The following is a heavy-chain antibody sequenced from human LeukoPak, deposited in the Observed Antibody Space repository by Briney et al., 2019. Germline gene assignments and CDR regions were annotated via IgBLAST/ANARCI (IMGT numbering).Heavy chain of an antibody. Sequence: TGGSLRLSCAASGFLFSNYNMNWVRQAPGKGLEWISDISSSSRTIYYADSVKGRFTISRDNAKNSLYLQMNSLRAEDTAVYYCAIRKSGNAIDYWGQGTLVTVSS. CDR3: AIRKSGNAIDY. CDR1: GFLFSNYN. CDR2: ISSSSRTI. D-gene: IGHD5-12*01. J-gene: IGHJ4*02. V-gene: IGHV3-48*04.